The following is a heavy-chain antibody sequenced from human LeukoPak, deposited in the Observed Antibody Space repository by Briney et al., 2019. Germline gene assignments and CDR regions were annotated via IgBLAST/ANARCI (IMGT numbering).Heavy chain of an antibody. V-gene: IGHV3-7*01. CDR3: ASVLSNYYYYYMDV. CDR1: GFTFSSYW. J-gene: IGHJ6*03. CDR2: MNQDGSEK. D-gene: IGHD5/OR15-5a*01. Sequence: PGGSLRLSCAASGFTFSSYWMSWVRQAPGKGLEWVANMNQDGSEKYYVDSVKGRFTISRDNAKNSLYLQMNSLRAEDTAVYYCASVLSNYYYYYMDVWGKGTTVTVSS.